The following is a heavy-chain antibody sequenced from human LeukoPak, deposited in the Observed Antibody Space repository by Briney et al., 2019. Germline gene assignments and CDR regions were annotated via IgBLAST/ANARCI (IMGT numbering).Heavy chain of an antibody. Sequence: ASVKVSCKASGGTFSSYAISWVRQAPGQGLEWMGGIIPILGTANYAQKFQGRVTITADESTSTAYMELSSLRSEDTAVYYCASPWVDTAMGFPAYYYYMDVWGKGTTVTVSS. CDR3: ASPWVDTAMGFPAYYYYMDV. D-gene: IGHD5-18*01. J-gene: IGHJ6*03. V-gene: IGHV1-69*13. CDR2: IIPILGTA. CDR1: GGTFSSYA.